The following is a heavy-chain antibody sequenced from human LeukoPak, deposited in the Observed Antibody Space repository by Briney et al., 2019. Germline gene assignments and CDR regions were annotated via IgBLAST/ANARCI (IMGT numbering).Heavy chain of an antibody. CDR1: GFTFSSYG. CDR3: AKDRSIAAGDDAFDI. D-gene: IGHD6-13*01. V-gene: IGHV3-23*01. Sequence: PGGSLKLSCAASGFTFSSYGMHWVRQAPGKGLEWVSHISGSGISTYYADSVKGRFTFSRDNSKNTLYLQMNSLRAEDTAVYYCAKDRSIAAGDDAFDIWGQGTMVTVSS. J-gene: IGHJ3*02. CDR2: ISGSGIST.